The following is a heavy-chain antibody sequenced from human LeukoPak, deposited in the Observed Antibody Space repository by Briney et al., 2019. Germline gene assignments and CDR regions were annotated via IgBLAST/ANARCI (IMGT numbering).Heavy chain of an antibody. CDR1: GYCFTSYW. CDR2: IYPDDSDT. D-gene: IGHD4-17*01. CDR3: ARHYPGGDYFIDY. V-gene: IGHV5-51*01. Sequence: GESLKISCKGSGYCFTSYWIGWVRPMPGKGLEWVGIIYPDDSDTRYSPSFQDQVIISADKSISTAYLQWSSLKASDTAMYYCARHYPGGDYFIDYWGQGTLVTVSS. J-gene: IGHJ4*02.